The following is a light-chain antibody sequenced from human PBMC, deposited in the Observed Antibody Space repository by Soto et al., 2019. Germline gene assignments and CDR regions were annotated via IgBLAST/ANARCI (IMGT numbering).Light chain of an antibody. Sequence: IQMTQSPSSLSASVGDRITITWRASQSISSYLNWYQQKPGKAPKLLIYAASSLQSGVPSRFSGSGSGTDFTLTISSLQPEDFATYYCQQSYSTLTWTFGQGTKVDIK. V-gene: IGKV1-39*01. CDR2: AAS. J-gene: IGKJ1*01. CDR3: QQSYSTLTWT. CDR1: QSISSY.